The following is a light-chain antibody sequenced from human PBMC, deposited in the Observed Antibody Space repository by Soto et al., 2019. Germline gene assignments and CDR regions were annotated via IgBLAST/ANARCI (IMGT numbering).Light chain of an antibody. J-gene: IGLJ1*01. CDR1: SSDVGANIF. Sequence: LTQPASVSGSPGQSITISCTGTSSDVGANIFVSWYQQHPGKVPKLMIYTVSSRPSGVSQRFSGSKSGNTASLTISGLQAEDEADYYCSSFTTDSTYVFGTGTKVTVL. CDR2: TVS. V-gene: IGLV2-14*01. CDR3: SSFTTDSTYV.